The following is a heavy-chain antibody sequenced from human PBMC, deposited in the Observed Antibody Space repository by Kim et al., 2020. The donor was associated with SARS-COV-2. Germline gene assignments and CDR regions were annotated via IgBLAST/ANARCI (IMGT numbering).Heavy chain of an antibody. J-gene: IGHJ4*02. V-gene: IGHV3-30*01. CDR3: ARDGNFYFDY. D-gene: IGHD1-1*01. Sequence: NKHYADTVKGRLTVSRDNSKNMVYLQMNSLTTGDTAVYFCARDGNFYFDYWGQGTLVTVSS. CDR2: NK.